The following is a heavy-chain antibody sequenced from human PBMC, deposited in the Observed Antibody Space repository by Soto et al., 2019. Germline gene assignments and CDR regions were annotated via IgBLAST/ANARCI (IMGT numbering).Heavy chain of an antibody. V-gene: IGHV4-59*01. CDR2: IYYIGST. CDR1: GGSISSYY. J-gene: IGHJ5*02. Sequence: SETLSLTCTVSGGSISSYYWRWIRQPPGKGLEWIGYIYYIGSTNYNPSLKSRVTISVDTSKNQFSLKLSYVIAADTAVYYCARGLRRQLLNWFDTWGPGTRVTVS. D-gene: IGHD2-2*01. CDR3: ARGLRRQLLNWFDT.